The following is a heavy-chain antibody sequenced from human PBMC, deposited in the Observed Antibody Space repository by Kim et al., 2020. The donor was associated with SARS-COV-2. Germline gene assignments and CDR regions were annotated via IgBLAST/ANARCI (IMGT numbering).Heavy chain of an antibody. CDR3: ARDRTFTIFGVGPEGYYYYYGMDV. D-gene: IGHD3-3*01. CDR1: GYTFTGYY. V-gene: IGHV1-2*04. J-gene: IGHJ6*02. CDR2: INPNSGGT. Sequence: ASVKVSCKASGYTFTGYYMHWVRQAPGQGLEWMGWINPNSGGTNYAQKFQGWVTMTRDTSISTAYMELSRLRSDDTAVYYCARDRTFTIFGVGPEGYYYYYGMDVWGQGTTVTVSS.